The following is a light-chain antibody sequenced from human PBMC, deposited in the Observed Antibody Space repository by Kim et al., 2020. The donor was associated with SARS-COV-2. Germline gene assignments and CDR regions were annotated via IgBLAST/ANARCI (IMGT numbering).Light chain of an antibody. Sequence: ASIGYRITITCRASQSNSSWLAWYQQKPGKPPKLQIYKASSLESGVPSRFSGSASGTEFTLTISSLQPDDFATYYCQQYNSYPWTFGQGTKVDIK. CDR3: QQYNSYPWT. J-gene: IGKJ1*01. CDR2: KAS. V-gene: IGKV1-5*03. CDR1: QSNSSW.